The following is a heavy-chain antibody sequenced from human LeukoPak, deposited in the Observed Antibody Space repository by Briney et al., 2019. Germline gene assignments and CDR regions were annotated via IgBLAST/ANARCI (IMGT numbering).Heavy chain of an antibody. D-gene: IGHD6-19*01. J-gene: IGHJ2*01. CDR2: ISTSGST. CDR1: GVSISSYY. CDR3: AGHDEGSGWYRSYIDL. V-gene: IGHV4-4*09. Sequence: SETLSLTCTVSGVSISSYYCSWIQQPPGKGLEWIGYISTSGSTDYSPSLKSRVTISVDRSKNQCSLNLSSVTAADTAVYYCAGHDEGSGWYRSYIDLWGRGTLVIVSS.